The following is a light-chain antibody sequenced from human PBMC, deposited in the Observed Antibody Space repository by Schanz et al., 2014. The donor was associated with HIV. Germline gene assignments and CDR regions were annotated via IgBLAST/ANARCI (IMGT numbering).Light chain of an antibody. CDR1: SSNIGSNY. CDR2: RNN. V-gene: IGLV1-47*01. J-gene: IGLJ3*02. CDR3: GTWDSSLSAGV. Sequence: QSVLTQPPSASGTPGQRVTISCSGSSSNIGSNYVYWYQQLPGTAPKLLIYRNNQRPSGVPDRFSGSKSGTSATLGITGLQTGDEAHYYCGTWDSSLSAGVFGGGTKLTVL.